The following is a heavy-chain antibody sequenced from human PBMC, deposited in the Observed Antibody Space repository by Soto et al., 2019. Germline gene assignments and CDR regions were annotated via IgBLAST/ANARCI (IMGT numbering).Heavy chain of an antibody. J-gene: IGHJ6*02. CDR1: GYTFTSYA. Sequence: ASVKVSCKASGYTFTSYAMHWVRQAPGQRLEWMGWINAYNGNTKYAQKLQGRVTMTTDTSTSTAYMELRSLRSDDTAVYYCARGGNSGPVFLDYYYYGMDVWGQGTTVTVSS. V-gene: IGHV1-3*01. D-gene: IGHD2-21*02. CDR2: INAYNGNT. CDR3: ARGGNSGPVFLDYYYYGMDV.